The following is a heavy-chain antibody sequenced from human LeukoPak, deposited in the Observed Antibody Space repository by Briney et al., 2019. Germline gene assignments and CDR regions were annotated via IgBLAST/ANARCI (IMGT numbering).Heavy chain of an antibody. Sequence: TGGGRYYADSVRGRFTISRDTSKNMVFLQMNSLRVEDTAVYYCARESSGYYFFFGFDYWGQGTLVTVSS. V-gene: IGHV3-53*01. J-gene: IGHJ4*02. CDR2: TGGGR. D-gene: IGHD3-22*01. CDR3: ARESSGYYFFFGFDY.